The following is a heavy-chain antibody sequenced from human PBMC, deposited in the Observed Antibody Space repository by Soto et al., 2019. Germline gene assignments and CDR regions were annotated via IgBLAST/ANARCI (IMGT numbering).Heavy chain of an antibody. Sequence: ASVKGSCKASGYTFTSYGISWLRQAPGQGLEWMGWISAYNGNTNYAQKLQGRVTMTTDTSTSTAYMELRSLRSDDTAVYYCARGVGSGTYYNQYNWFDPWGQGTLVTVSS. D-gene: IGHD3-10*01. CDR1: GYTFTSYG. J-gene: IGHJ5*02. CDR3: ARGVGSGTYYNQYNWFDP. CDR2: ISAYNGNT. V-gene: IGHV1-18*01.